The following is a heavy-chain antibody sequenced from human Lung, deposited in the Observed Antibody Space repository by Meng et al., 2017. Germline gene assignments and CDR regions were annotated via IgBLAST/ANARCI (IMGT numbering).Heavy chain of an antibody. Sequence: EPQLVEPAGGLAKPVAFPCLSCAAPGFTFSNYGMNWVSQEPGKGLEWVSSISSSSSYIYYADSVKGRFTISRDNAKNSLYLQMNSLRAEDTAVYYCAGPTGLGHFDYWGQGTLVTVSS. J-gene: IGHJ4*02. CDR3: AGPTGLGHFDY. D-gene: IGHD6-19*01. V-gene: IGHV3-21*01. CDR2: ISSSSSYI. CDR1: GFTFSNYG.